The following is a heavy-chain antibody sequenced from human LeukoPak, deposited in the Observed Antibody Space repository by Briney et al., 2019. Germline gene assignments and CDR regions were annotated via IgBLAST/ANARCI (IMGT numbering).Heavy chain of an antibody. CDR1: GFTFSGFS. CDR3: ASRDSSGWYYFDY. V-gene: IGHV3-7*01. CDR2: IKQDGSER. J-gene: IGHJ4*02. Sequence: GGSLRLSCAASGFTFSGFSMSWVRQSPTKGLEWVANIKQDGSERYYVDSVKGRFTISRDNAKNSLYLQMNSLRAEDTAVYYCASRDSSGWYYFDYWGQGTLVTVSS. D-gene: IGHD6-19*01.